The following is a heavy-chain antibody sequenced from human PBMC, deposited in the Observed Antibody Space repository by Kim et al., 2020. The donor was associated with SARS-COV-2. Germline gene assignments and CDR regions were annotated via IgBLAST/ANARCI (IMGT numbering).Heavy chain of an antibody. J-gene: IGHJ3*01. D-gene: IGHD3-9*01. V-gene: IGHV3-33*01. Sequence: GGSLRHSCAASGFIFSSYGMHWVRQAPGKGLEWVAVIWYDGSNEYYADSAKGRFTISRDNSENTLNLQMNSLRAEDTAVYYCARGPPYYDILTGYYLGDAFDLWGQGTMVTVSS. CDR2: IWYDGSNE. CDR3: ARGPPYYDILTGYYLGDAFDL. CDR1: GFIFSSYG.